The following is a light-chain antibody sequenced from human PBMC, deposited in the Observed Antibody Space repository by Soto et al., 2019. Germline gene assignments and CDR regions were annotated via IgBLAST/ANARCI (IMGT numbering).Light chain of an antibody. CDR3: HHCGGSQP. J-gene: IGKJ1*01. CDR1: QSISSSN. Sequence: EIVLTQSPGPLSLSPGERATLSCRASQSISSSNLVWYQQKPGQAPRLLIYGASSRATGIPDRFSGSGSGTDFTLTISSLEPEEFAVYFCHHCGGSQPFGQGTKVETK. V-gene: IGKV3-20*01. CDR2: GAS.